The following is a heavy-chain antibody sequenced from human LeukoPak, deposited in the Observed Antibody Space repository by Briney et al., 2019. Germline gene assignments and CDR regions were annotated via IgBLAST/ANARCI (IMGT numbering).Heavy chain of an antibody. D-gene: IGHD3-3*01. J-gene: IGHJ6*02. CDR2: FDPEDGET. Sequence: ASVKVSCKASGYTVTSYYMHWVRQAPGKGLEWMGGFDPEDGETIYAQKFQGRVTMTEDTSTDTAYMELSSLRSEDTAVYYCATLLYDPLDVWGQGTTVTVSS. V-gene: IGHV1-24*01. CDR1: GYTVTSYY. CDR3: ATLLYDPLDV.